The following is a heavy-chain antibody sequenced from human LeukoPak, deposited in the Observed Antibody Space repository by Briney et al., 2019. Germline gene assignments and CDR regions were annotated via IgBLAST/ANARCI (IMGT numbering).Heavy chain of an antibody. D-gene: IGHD1-26*01. CDR1: GGSISTYY. V-gene: IGHV4-59*01. CDR3: ARGINVGATSY. CDR2: VQYSGNT. J-gene: IGHJ4*02. Sequence: PSETLSLTCTVSGGSISTYYWSWVRQSPGKGLKWIGCVQYSGNTKYNPLFRSRVTISVDTSKNQFSLRLSSVTTADTAMYFCARGINVGATSYWGQGTLVTVSA.